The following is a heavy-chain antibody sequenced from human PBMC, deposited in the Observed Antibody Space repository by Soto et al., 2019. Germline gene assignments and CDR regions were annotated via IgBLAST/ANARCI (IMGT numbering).Heavy chain of an antibody. D-gene: IGHD3-22*01. V-gene: IGHV4-4*02. J-gene: IGHJ5*02. Sequence: PSETLSLTCAVSGGSISSSNWWSWVRQPPGKGLEWIGEIYHSGSTNYNPSLKSRVTISVDKSKNQFSLKLSSVTAADTAVYYCARGFYYDSSVRFDPWGQGTLVTVSS. CDR3: ARGFYYDSSVRFDP. CDR2: IYHSGST. CDR1: GGSISSSNW.